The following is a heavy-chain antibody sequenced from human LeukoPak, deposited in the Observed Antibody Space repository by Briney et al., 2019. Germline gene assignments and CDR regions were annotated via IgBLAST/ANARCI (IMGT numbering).Heavy chain of an antibody. CDR1: GGSISSYY. CDR3: ARGVNSGYFDY. J-gene: IGHJ4*02. V-gene: IGHV4-59*01. D-gene: IGHD1-26*01. Sequence: SETLSLTCTVSGGSISSYYWTWIRQPPGRGLEWIGYIYYSGSTNYNPSLKSRVTISVDTSKNQFSLKLTSVTAADTAVYYCARGVNSGYFDYCGQGTLVTVSS. CDR2: IYYSGST.